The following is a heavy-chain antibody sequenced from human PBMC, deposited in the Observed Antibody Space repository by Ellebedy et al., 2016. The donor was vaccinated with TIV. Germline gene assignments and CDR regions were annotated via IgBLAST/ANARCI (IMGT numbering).Heavy chain of an antibody. V-gene: IGHV3-23*01. CDR3: ATRLGDGIQLWGGFDY. Sequence: PGGSLRLSCAATGFMFNSYAMTWVRQAPGKGLEWVSAISGSGDKTYYADSVKGRFAISRDNSKDTLHLQMDTLRVEDTAVYYCATRLGDGIQLWGGFDYWGQGTLVTVSS. J-gene: IGHJ4*02. CDR2: ISGSGDKT. CDR1: GFMFNSYA. D-gene: IGHD5-18*01.